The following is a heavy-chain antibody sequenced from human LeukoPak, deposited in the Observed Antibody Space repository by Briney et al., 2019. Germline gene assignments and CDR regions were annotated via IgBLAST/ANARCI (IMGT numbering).Heavy chain of an antibody. CDR3: ARDSSGWSRLDY. CDR2: IYTSGST. D-gene: IGHD6-19*01. J-gene: IGHJ4*02. CDR1: GGSISSGSYY. Sequence: SQTLSLTCTVSGGSISSGSYYWSWIRQPAGKGLEWIGRIYTSGSTNYNPPLKSRVTISVDTSKNQFSLKLSSVTAADTAVYYCARDSSGWSRLDYWGQGTLVTVSS. V-gene: IGHV4-61*02.